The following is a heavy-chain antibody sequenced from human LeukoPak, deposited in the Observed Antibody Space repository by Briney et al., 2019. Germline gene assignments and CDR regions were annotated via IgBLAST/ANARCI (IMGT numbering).Heavy chain of an antibody. J-gene: IGHJ6*03. V-gene: IGHV3-30*02. CDR2: IRYDGSNK. CDR1: GFTFSSYG. Sequence: GGSLRLSCVASGFTFSSYGMHWVRQAPGKGLEWVAFIRYDGSNKYYADSVKGRFTISRDNSKNTLYLQMNSLRAEDTAVYYCAKAPAGPYYMDVWGKGTTVTVSS. CDR3: AKAPAGPYYMDV.